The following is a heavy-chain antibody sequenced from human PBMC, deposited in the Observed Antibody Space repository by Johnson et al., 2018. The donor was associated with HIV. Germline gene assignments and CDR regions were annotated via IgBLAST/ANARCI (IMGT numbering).Heavy chain of an antibody. CDR2: IKQDGSEK. D-gene: IGHD1-26*01. CDR3: ARDLGVVGATTAFDI. Sequence: MQLVESGGGLVQPGGSLRLSCAASGFTFSSYWMSWVRQAPGKGLEWVANIKQDGSEKYYVDSVKGRFTISRDNAKNSLYLQMNSLRAEDTAVYYCARDLGVVGATTAFDIWGQGTMVTVSS. V-gene: IGHV3-7*05. CDR1: GFTFSSYW. J-gene: IGHJ3*02.